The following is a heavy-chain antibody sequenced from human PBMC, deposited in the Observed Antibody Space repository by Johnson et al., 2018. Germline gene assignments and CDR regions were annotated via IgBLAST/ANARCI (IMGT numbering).Heavy chain of an antibody. V-gene: IGHV3-30-3*01. J-gene: IGHJ4*02. D-gene: IGHD3/OR15-3a*01. CDR1: GFSFSDYA. Sequence: QVQLVQSGGGVVQPGTSLRLSCAASGFSFSDYALLWVRQAPCRGLEWVALISYDGSAQYYTDSVRGRFTISRDDSKNTLYLQMNSLRTEDTAVYYCARERTGYYPHCWGQGALVTVSS. CDR2: ISYDGSAQ. CDR3: ARERTGYYPHC.